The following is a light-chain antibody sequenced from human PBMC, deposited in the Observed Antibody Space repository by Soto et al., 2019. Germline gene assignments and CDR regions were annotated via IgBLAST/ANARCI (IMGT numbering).Light chain of an antibody. V-gene: IGLV1-44*01. CDR2: SNN. CDR1: SSNIGSNA. J-gene: IGLJ1*01. Sequence: QSVLTQPPSASGTPGQRVTISCSGGSSNIGSNAVNWYQQLPGTAPTVLIYSNNQRPSGVPDRFSASKSGTSASLAISGLQSEDEADYYCAAWDDSLNGYVFGTGTKVTVL. CDR3: AAWDDSLNGYV.